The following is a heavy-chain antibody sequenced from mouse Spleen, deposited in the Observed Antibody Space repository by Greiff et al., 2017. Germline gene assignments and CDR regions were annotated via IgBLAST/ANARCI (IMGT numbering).Heavy chain of an antibody. CDR3: ARPQLGGYFDY. J-gene: IGHJ2*01. CDR2: ISSGGSYT. CDR1: GFTFSSYT. D-gene: IGHD4-1*02. V-gene: IGHV5-6*01. Sequence: EVQGVESGGGLVKPGGSLKLSCAASGFTFSSYTMSWVRQTPDKRLEWVATISSGGSYTYYPDSVKGRFTISRDNAKNTLYLQMSSLKSEDTAMYYCARPQLGGYFDYWGQGTTLTVSS.